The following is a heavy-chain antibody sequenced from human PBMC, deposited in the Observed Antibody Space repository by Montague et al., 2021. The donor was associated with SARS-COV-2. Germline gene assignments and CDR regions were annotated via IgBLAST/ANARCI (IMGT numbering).Heavy chain of an antibody. CDR3: ARAYCGGDCYFYWYFDL. CDR2: TYYRSKWYN. J-gene: IGHJ2*01. Sequence: CAISGDSVSSNIATWNWIRQPPSRGLEWLGRTYYRSKWYNDYAVSVKSRVIINPDTSNNRISLQLNSVTPEDTAVYYCARAYCGGDCYFYWYFDLWGRGTLVPVSS. V-gene: IGHV6-1*01. CDR1: GDSVSSNIAT. D-gene: IGHD2-21*02.